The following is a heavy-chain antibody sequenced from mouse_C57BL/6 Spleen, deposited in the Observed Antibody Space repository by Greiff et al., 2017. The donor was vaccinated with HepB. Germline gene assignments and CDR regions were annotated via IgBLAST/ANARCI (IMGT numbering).Heavy chain of an antibody. CDR2: INPDSSTI. CDR1: GIDFSRYW. CDR3: ARLRTGSWFAY. Sequence: EVKLQQSGGGLVQPGGSLKLSCAASGIDFSRYWMSWVRRAPGKGLEWIGEINPDSSTINYAPSLKDKFIISRDNAKNTLYLQMSKVRSEDTALYYCARLRTGSWFAYWGQGTLVTVSA. J-gene: IGHJ3*01. V-gene: IGHV4-1*01.